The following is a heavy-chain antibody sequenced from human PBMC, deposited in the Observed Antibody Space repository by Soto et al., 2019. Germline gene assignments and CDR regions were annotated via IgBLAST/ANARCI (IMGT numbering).Heavy chain of an antibody. CDR1: GGSFSGYY. J-gene: IGHJ6*02. D-gene: IGHD2-2*01. Sequence: PSETLSLTCAVYGGSFSGYYWSWILQPPGKGLEWIGEINHSGSTNYNPSLKSRVTISVDTSKNQFSLKLSSVTAADTAVYYCASQPRYYYYGMDVWGQGTTVTVSS. V-gene: IGHV4-34*01. CDR2: INHSGST. CDR3: ASQPRYYYYGMDV.